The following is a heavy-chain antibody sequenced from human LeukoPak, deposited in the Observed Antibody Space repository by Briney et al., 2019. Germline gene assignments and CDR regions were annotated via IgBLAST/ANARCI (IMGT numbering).Heavy chain of an antibody. J-gene: IGHJ4*02. CDR3: ARETYSSGWYSDY. CDR1: GFTFSSYW. V-gene: IGHV3-74*01. CDR2: INTDGSTT. D-gene: IGHD6-19*01. Sequence: GGSLRLSYAASGFTFSSYWMHWVRQAPGKGLVWVSRINTDGSTTTYADSVKGRFTISRDNAKNTLYLQMNSLRAEDTAVYYCARETYSSGWYSDYWGQGTLVTVFS.